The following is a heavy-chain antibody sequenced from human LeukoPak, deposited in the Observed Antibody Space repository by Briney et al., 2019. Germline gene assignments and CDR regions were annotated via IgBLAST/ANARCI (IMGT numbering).Heavy chain of an antibody. J-gene: IGHJ6*03. CDR1: GFTVSNNY. V-gene: IGHV3-53*01. CDR3: ARGGGHQPTYYQYLDV. D-gene: IGHD1-14*01. Sequence: PGGSLRLSCAASGFTVSNNYMTWVRQPPDRGLEWVSLTYSAGFTYYPDSVKGRFTISRDIANNTVFLQMNSLRVEDTAVYYCARGGGHQPTYYQYLDVWGKGTTVTVSS. CDR2: TYSAGFT.